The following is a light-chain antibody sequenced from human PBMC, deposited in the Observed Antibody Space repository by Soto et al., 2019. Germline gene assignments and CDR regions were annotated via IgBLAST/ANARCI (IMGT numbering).Light chain of an antibody. CDR1: KLGDKY. CDR3: QAWDSSTGV. J-gene: IGLJ3*02. CDR2: QDS. Sequence: SYELTQPPSVCVSPGQTASITCSGDKLGDKYACWYQQKPGQSPVLVIYQDSKRPSGIPERFSGSNSGNTATLTISGTQAMDEADYYCQAWDSSTGVFGGGTKVTVL. V-gene: IGLV3-1*01.